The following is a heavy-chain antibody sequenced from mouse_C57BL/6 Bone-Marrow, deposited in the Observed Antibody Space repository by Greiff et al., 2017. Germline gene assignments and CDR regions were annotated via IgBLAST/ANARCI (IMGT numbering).Heavy chain of an antibody. D-gene: IGHD2-5*01. CDR2: IRSKSNNYAT. V-gene: IGHV10-1*01. Sequence: EVMLVESGGGLVQPKGSLKLSCAASGFSFNTYAMNWVRQAPGKGLEWVARIRSKSNNYATYYAGSVKDRFTISRDDSESMLYLQMNNLKTEDTAGYYCVRQMCYSKYYYAMDYWGQGTSVTVSS. CDR1: GFSFNTYA. CDR3: VRQMCYSKYYYAMDY. J-gene: IGHJ4*01.